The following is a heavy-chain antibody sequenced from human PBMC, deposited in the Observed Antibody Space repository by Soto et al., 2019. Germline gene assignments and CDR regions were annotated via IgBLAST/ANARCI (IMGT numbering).Heavy chain of an antibody. D-gene: IGHD2-2*01. CDR3: ARLAVPAASYYYYYYMDV. CDR2: ISAYNGNT. J-gene: IGHJ6*03. CDR1: GYTFTSYG. Sequence: ASVKVSCKASGYTFTSYGISWVRQAPGQGLEWMGWISAYNGNTNYAQKLQGRVTMTTDTSTSTAYMELRSLRSDDTAVYYCARLAVPAASYYYYYYMDVWGKGTTVTVSS. V-gene: IGHV1-18*01.